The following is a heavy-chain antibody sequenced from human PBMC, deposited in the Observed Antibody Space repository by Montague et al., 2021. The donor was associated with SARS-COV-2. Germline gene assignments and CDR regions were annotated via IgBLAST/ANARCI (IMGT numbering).Heavy chain of an antibody. D-gene: IGHD5-18*01. Sequence: SLRLSCAASGFTFSSHAMHWVRQAPGKGLEWVAVISYDGFNKYYADSVKGRFTISRDNSKNTLSLQINSLRTEDTAVYYCARGGGYRDAFDIWGQGTMVTVSS. J-gene: IGHJ3*02. CDR2: ISYDGFNK. CDR3: ARGGGYRDAFDI. CDR1: GFTFSSHA. V-gene: IGHV3-30*04.